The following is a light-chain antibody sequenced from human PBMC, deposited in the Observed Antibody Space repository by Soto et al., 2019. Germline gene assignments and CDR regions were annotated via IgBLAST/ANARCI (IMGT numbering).Light chain of an antibody. V-gene: IGKV3-20*01. CDR1: QSVSSSY. Sequence: EIVLTQSPGPLSLSPWERATLSCRASQSVSSSYLAWYQQKPGQAPRLLIYGASSRATGIPDRFSGSGSGTDFTLTNSRLEPEAFAVYYCHQYCSFWGTFGPGTKVDIK. CDR3: HQYCSFWGT. J-gene: IGKJ3*01. CDR2: GAS.